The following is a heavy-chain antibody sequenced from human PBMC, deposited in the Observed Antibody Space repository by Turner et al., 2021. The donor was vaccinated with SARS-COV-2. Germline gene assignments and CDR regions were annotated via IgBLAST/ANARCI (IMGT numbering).Heavy chain of an antibody. J-gene: IGHJ4*02. D-gene: IGHD1-7*01. CDR1: GGSISSYY. V-gene: IGHV4-59*08. Sequence: QVQLQESGPGLVKPSETLSLTCTVSGGSISSYYWSWIRQPPGKGLEWIGYIYYSGSTYYNPSLKSRITMSVDTSKNQFSLKLSSVTAADTAVYYCARVPRYNWNYSFDYWGQGTLVTVSS. CDR3: ARVPRYNWNYSFDY. CDR2: IYYSGST.